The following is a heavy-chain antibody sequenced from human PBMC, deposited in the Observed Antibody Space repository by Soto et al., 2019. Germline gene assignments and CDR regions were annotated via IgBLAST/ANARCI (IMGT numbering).Heavy chain of an antibody. V-gene: IGHV2-26*01. Sequence: QVTLKESGPVLVKPTETLTLTCTVSGFSLSNARMGVSWIRQPPGKALEWLAHIFSNDEKSYSTSLKSRLTVSKDTSKSQVVLTMTNIDPVDTATYYCARIWLYDSSVSWFDPWGQGTLVTVSS. D-gene: IGHD3-22*01. J-gene: IGHJ5*02. CDR3: ARIWLYDSSVSWFDP. CDR1: GFSLSNARMG. CDR2: IFSNDEK.